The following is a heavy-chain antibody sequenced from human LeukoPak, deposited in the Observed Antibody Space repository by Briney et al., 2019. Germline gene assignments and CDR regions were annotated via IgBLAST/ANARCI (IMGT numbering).Heavy chain of an antibody. D-gene: IGHD4-11*01. Sequence: ASETVSLPCTVSGGSISSYYWSWIRQPPGKGLEWIGYIYYSGSTNYNPSLKSRVTISVDTSKNQFSLKLSSVTAADTAVYYCARVVTTRYSYFDYWGQGTLVTVSS. J-gene: IGHJ4*02. CDR2: IYYSGST. V-gene: IGHV4-59*01. CDR1: GGSISSYY. CDR3: ARVVTTRYSYFDY.